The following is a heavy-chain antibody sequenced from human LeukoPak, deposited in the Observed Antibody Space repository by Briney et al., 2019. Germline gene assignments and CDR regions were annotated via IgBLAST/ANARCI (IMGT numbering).Heavy chain of an antibody. V-gene: IGHV4-61*05. CDR1: GGSISGSSYY. CDR2: ISYNGRT. Sequence: KPSETLSLTCTVSGGSISGSSYYWAWIRQPPGKGLEWIGYISYNGRTNYNPSLKSRVTISVDTSKNQFSLKVTSVTATDTAVYYCARDYGGKFDYWGQGILVTVSS. D-gene: IGHD4-23*01. CDR3: ARDYGGKFDY. J-gene: IGHJ4*02.